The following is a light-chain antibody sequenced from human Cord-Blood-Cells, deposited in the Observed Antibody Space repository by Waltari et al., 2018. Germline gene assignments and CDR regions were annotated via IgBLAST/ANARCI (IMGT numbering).Light chain of an antibody. CDR3: QACDSSTAV. Sequence: SYELTQPPSVSVSPGQTASITCSGAKLGDKYACWYQQKPGQSPVLVIYQVSKRPSGICEQLADTNSGNTATLTISGTQAMDEAEYYCQACDSSTAVFGTGTMFTVL. V-gene: IGLV3-1*01. CDR2: QVS. J-gene: IGLJ1*01. CDR1: KLGDKY.